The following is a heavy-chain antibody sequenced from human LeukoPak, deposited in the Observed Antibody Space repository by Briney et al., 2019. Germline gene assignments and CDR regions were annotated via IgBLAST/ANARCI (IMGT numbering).Heavy chain of an antibody. CDR2: INLNSGGT. CDR3: ARGSYYDILTGYQDY. V-gene: IGHV1-2*02. Sequence: ASVKVSCKASGYIFTAYYMYWVRQAPGQGLEWMGWINLNSGGTNYARKFQGRVTMTRDTSISTAYMELSRLRSDDTAVYYCARGSYYDILTGYQDYWGQGTLVTVSS. J-gene: IGHJ4*02. CDR1: GYIFTAYY. D-gene: IGHD3-9*01.